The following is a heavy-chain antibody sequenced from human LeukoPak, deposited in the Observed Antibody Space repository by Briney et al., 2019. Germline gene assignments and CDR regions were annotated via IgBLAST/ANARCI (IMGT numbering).Heavy chain of an antibody. V-gene: IGHV4-4*02. CDR2: IYHSGST. D-gene: IGHD3-22*01. CDR1: GGSISSSNW. CDR3: ARGYFYGSSGYYPFDY. J-gene: IGHJ4*02. Sequence: SETLSLTCAVSGGSISSSNWWSWVRQPPGKGLEWIGEIYHSGSTNYNPSLKSRVTISVDTSKNQFSLKLSSVTAAETAVYYCARGYFYGSSGYYPFDYWGQGALVTVSS.